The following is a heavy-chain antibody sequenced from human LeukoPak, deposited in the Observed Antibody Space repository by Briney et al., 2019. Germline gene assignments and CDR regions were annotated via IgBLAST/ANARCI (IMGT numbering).Heavy chain of an antibody. CDR3: ARGKHDASGSFPTTFDN. V-gene: IGHV4-59*01. Sequence: SETLSLTCTVSSGSISSYYWSWIRQPPGKGLEWIGYIYYSGSTNYNPSLKSRVTISVDTSKNQFSLKLSSLTAADTAVYYCARGKHDASGSFPTTFDNWGQGTLVTVSS. CDR1: SGSISSYY. D-gene: IGHD3-10*01. J-gene: IGHJ4*02. CDR2: IYYSGST.